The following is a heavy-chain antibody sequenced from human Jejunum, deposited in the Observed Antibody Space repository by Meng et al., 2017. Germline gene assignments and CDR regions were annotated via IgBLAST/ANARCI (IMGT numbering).Heavy chain of an antibody. Sequence: QVQLQGSGPGLVKPSGTLSLTCAVSGDSISSDNWWSWVRQPPGKGPEWIGDIFRTGTSNYSPSLRSRVAIYMDKSKNQFSLSLNSVTAADTAVYYCARKGGTYSTGHFPHFDYWGQGTLVTVSS. CDR2: IFRTGTS. CDR3: ARKGGTYSTGHFPHFDY. D-gene: IGHD6-19*01. J-gene: IGHJ4*02. CDR1: GDSISSDNW. V-gene: IGHV4-4*02.